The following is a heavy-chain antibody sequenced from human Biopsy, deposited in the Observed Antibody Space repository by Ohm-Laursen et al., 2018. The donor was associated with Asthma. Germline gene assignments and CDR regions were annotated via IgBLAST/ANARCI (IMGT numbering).Heavy chain of an antibody. V-gene: IGHV3-30-3*01. J-gene: IGHJ4*02. Sequence: SLRLSCAASRFTYEMHCVRQAPGKGLEWVAVISYDGSSIYYADSVKGRFTISRDNSKNTLSLQMNSLTAEDTAVHYCAREGVAGTHIEDWGKGTLVTVSS. CDR1: RFTYE. CDR3: AREGVAGTHIED. D-gene: IGHD6-19*01. CDR2: ISYDGSSI.